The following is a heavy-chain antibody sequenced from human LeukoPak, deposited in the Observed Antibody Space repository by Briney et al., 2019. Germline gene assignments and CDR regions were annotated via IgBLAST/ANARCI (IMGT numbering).Heavy chain of an antibody. Sequence: SETLSLTCAVYGGSFSGYYWSWIRQPPGRGLEWSGETNHRGTTNNNPSLKSRVTISVDTSKNEFSLKLSSVTAADTAVYYCARDLYYYGSGSYYASCYYYYYMDVWGKGTTVTISS. CDR3: ARDLYYYGSGSYYASCYYYYYMDV. V-gene: IGHV4-34*01. CDR2: TNHRGTT. CDR1: GGSFSGYY. D-gene: IGHD3-10*01. J-gene: IGHJ6*03.